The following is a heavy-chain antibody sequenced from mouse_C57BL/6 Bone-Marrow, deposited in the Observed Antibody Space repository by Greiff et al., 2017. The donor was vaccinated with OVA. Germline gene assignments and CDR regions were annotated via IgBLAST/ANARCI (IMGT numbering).Heavy chain of an antibody. D-gene: IGHD2-1*01. CDR3: ASRPYGNPYYYAMDY. J-gene: IGHJ4*01. CDR2: IDPSDSYT. CDR1: GYTFTSYW. V-gene: IGHV1-69*01. Sequence: QVQLQQPGAELVMPGASVKLSCKASGYTFTSYWMHWVKQRPGQGLEWIGEIDPSDSYTNYNQKFKGKSTLTVDKSSSTAYMQISSLTSEDSAVYYCASRPYGNPYYYAMDYWGQGTSVTVSS.